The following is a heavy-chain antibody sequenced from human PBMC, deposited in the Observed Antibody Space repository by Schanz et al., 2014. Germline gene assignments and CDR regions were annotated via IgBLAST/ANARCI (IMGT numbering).Heavy chain of an antibody. CDR2: TRNRANNYFT. Sequence: VQLVESGGGLVQPGGSLRLSCAASGFTFSAYYMDWVRQAPGKGLEWVGRTRNRANNYFTEYAASVKGRFTISRDDSKNSLYLQMSSLKSEDTALYYCTRVTISPGGHDLDVCGQGTTVTVSS. J-gene: IGHJ6*02. D-gene: IGHD3-16*01. CDR3: TRVTISPGGHDLDV. V-gene: IGHV3-72*01. CDR1: GFTFSAYY.